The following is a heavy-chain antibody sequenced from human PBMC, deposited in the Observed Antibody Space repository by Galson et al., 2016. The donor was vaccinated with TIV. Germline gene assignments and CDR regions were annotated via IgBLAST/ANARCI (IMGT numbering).Heavy chain of an antibody. J-gene: IGHJ4*02. D-gene: IGHD3-3*01. CDR2: TYYRSKWYN. CDR3: ARGAPSVFGVIMTLDY. CDR1: GDSVSSDSAA. V-gene: IGHV6-1*01. Sequence: CAISGDSVSSDSAAWNWIRQSPSRGLEWLGRTYYRSKWYNDYAASLKRRITIIPDTSKNQFSLQLTSVTPEDAAVYYCARGAPSVFGVIMTLDYWGQGTLVTVSS.